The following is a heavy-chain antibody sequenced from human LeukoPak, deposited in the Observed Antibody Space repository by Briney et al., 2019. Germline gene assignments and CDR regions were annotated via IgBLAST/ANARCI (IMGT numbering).Heavy chain of an antibody. CDR2: ISWNSGSI. D-gene: IGHD3-10*01. CDR1: GFTFDDYA. Sequence: PGGSLRLSCAASGFTFDDYAMHWVRQAPGKGLEWVSGISWNSGSIGYADSVKGRFTISRDNAKNTLYLQMNGLRAEDTAVYYCVLLSLTPGWGQGTLVTVSS. V-gene: IGHV3-9*01. CDR3: VLLSLTPG. J-gene: IGHJ4*02.